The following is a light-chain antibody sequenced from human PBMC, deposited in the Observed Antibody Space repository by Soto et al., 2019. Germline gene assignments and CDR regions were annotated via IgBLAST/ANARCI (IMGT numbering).Light chain of an antibody. CDR3: QTYDSWPL. Sequence: EIVLTQSPGILSLSPGERASLSCGASQSISSSFLAWYQQKPGQAPRLLIYGASTRATGIPARFSGSGSGTEFTLTISGLQSEDFAVYYCQTYDSWPLFGQGTRLEI. CDR2: GAS. V-gene: IGKV3-15*01. J-gene: IGKJ5*01. CDR1: QSISSS.